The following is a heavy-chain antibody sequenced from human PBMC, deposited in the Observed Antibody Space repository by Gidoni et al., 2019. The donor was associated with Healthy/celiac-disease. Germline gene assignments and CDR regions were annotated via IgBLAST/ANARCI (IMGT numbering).Heavy chain of an antibody. CDR3: ARVPISPVRAFDY. D-gene: IGHD3-10*01. J-gene: IGHJ4*02. V-gene: IGHV4-34*01. Sequence: QVQLQQWGAGLLKPSETLSLTCAVYGGSFSGYYWSWIRQPPGKGLEWIGEINHSGSTNYNPSLKSRVTISVDTSKNQFSLKLSSVTAADTAVYYCARVPISPVRAFDYWGQGTLVTVSS. CDR1: GGSFSGYY. CDR2: INHSGST.